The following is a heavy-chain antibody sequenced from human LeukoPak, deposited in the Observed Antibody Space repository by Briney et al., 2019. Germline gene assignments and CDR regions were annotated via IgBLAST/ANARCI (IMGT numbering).Heavy chain of an antibody. CDR2: IYISGST. CDR3: ARQSYYGSGSYSDAFDI. CDR1: GGSISSYY. D-gene: IGHD3-10*01. J-gene: IGHJ3*02. V-gene: IGHV4-4*09. Sequence: SETLSLTCTVSGGSISSYYWSWIRQTPGKGLEWIGYIYISGSTNYNPSLKSRVTISVDTSKNQFSLKLTSVTAADTAVYYCARQSYYGSGSYSDAFDIWGQGTMVTVSS.